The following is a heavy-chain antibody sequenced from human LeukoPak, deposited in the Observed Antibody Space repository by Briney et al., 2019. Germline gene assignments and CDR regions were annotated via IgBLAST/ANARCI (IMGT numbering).Heavy chain of an antibody. CDR3: ARHRYSYGQGGDY. Sequence: RASETLSLTCAVYGASFSGYYWSWIXQPPNXGLEWIGEINDSGAINYNPSLMGRVTISVDTSKNQFSLKVRSVTAADTAVYYCARHRYSYGQGGDYWGQGTLVTVSS. CDR2: INDSGAI. D-gene: IGHD5-18*01. V-gene: IGHV4-34*01. J-gene: IGHJ4*02. CDR1: GASFSGYY.